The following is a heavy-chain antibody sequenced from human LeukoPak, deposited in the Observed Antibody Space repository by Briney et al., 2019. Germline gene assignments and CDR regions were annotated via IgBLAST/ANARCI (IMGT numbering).Heavy chain of an antibody. CDR3: ARGCSGGNCYYEY. Sequence: PGGYLRLSCAASGFTFSSYGMHWVRQAPGKGLEYVSAISSNVGSTYYANSVKGRFTISRDNSKNTLYLQMGSLRAEDTAVYYCARGCSGGNCYYEYWGQGTLVTVSS. D-gene: IGHD2-15*01. CDR1: GFTFSSYG. J-gene: IGHJ4*02. CDR2: ISSNVGST. V-gene: IGHV3-64*01.